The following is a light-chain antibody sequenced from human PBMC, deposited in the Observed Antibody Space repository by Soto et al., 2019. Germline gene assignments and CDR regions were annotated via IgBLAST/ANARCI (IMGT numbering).Light chain of an antibody. Sequence: DIQMTQSPSTLSGSVGDRFTVTCRASQTISSWLAWYHQKPGKAPKLLIYKASSLESGVPSRFSGSGSGTEFTLTISSLQPDDFATYYCQQYNSYGTFGQGTKVDIK. J-gene: IGKJ1*01. CDR2: KAS. CDR1: QTISSW. CDR3: QQYNSYGT. V-gene: IGKV1-5*03.